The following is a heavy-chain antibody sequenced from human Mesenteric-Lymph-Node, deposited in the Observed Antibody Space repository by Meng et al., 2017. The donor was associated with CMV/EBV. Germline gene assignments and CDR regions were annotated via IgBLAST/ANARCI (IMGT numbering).Heavy chain of an antibody. Sequence: ASVKVSCKTSGYTFTNHDIIWVRQAAGQGLEWMGWMHPQNGNTGYAEKFQGRVTMTWSTSISTAYMEVSSLRSEDTAVYYCARRGLYCSSSSCYMLYAMDVWGQGTTVTVSS. CDR2: MHPQNGNT. CDR1: GYTFTNHD. J-gene: IGHJ6*02. CDR3: ARRGLYCSSSSCYMLYAMDV. D-gene: IGHD2-2*02. V-gene: IGHV1-8*01.